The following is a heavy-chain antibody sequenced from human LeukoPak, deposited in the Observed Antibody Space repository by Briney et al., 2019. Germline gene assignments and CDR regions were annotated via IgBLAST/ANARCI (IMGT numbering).Heavy chain of an antibody. V-gene: IGHV4-61*02. J-gene: IGHJ5*02. D-gene: IGHD4-17*01. CDR2: IYTSGST. CDR3: AREATSTVTTSWFDP. CDR1: GGSISSGSYY. Sequence: SQTLSLTCTVSGGSISSGSYYWSWIRQPAGKGLEWIGRIYTSGSTNYDPSLKSRVTISVDTSKNQFSLKLSSVTAADTAVYYCAREATSTVTTSWFDPWGQGTLVTVSS.